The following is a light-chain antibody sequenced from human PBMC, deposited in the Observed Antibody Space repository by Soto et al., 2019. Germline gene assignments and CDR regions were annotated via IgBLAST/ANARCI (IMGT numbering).Light chain of an antibody. CDR2: GVS. CDR1: QSVSSSY. J-gene: IGKJ5*01. V-gene: IGKV3-20*01. CDR3: QHYVNSPPIT. Sequence: EIVLTQSPGTLSLSPGERATLSCRASQSVSSSYLAWYQQKPGQAPRLLIYGVSSRATGIPDRFSGSGSGTDFTLTISRLEPEDFAVYYCQHYVNSPPITFGHGTRVEIK.